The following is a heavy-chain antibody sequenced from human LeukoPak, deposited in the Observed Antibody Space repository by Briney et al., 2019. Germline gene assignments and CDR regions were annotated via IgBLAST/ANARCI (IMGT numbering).Heavy chain of an antibody. CDR1: GYTFTGYY. CDR3: ARAEGYSSSSLFDY. D-gene: IGHD6-6*01. Sequence: SVKVSCKASGYTFTGYYMHWVRQAPGQGLEWMGRIIPILGIANYAQKFQGRVTITADKSTSTAYMELSSLRSEDTAVYYCARAEGYSSSSLFDYWGQGTLVTVSS. CDR2: IIPILGIA. J-gene: IGHJ4*02. V-gene: IGHV1-69*04.